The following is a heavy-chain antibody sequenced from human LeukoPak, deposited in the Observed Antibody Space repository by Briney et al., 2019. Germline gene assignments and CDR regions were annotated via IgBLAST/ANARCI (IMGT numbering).Heavy chain of an antibody. CDR2: ISGSGGST. D-gene: IGHD4-23*01. CDR1: GFTFSSYA. CDR3: AKDWAVVTLDAFDI. V-gene: IGHV3-23*01. J-gene: IGHJ3*02. Sequence: GGSLRLSCAASGFTFSSYAMSWVRQAPGKGLEWVSAISGSGGSTFYAASVKGRFTSSRDNSKNTLYLQMNSLRAEDTAVYYCAKDWAVVTLDAFDIWGQGTMVTVSS.